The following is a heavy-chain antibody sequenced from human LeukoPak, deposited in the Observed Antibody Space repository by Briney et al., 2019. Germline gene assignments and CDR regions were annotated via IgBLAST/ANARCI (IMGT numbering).Heavy chain of an antibody. V-gene: IGHV3-23*01. CDR2: ITGSGGST. J-gene: IGHJ4*02. Sequence: PGGSLRLSCASSGFTFSTYAMTWVRPAPGKGLEWVSAITGSGGSTYYAASVKGRFTTSRDNSKNTLYLQMNSLRAEDTAVYYCAKRSGSYCFDYWGQGTLVTVSS. CDR1: GFTFSTYA. CDR3: AKRSGSYCFDY. D-gene: IGHD1-26*01.